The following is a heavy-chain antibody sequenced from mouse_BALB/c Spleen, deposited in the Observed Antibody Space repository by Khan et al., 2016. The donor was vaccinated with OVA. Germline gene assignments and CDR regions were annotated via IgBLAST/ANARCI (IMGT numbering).Heavy chain of an antibody. CDR2: ISPNSDGS. D-gene: IGHD1-1*01. V-gene: IGHV1S136*01. Sequence: VQLMESGPELVKPGASVKLSCKASGYTFTSYVMHWVKQKPGQGLEWIGYISPNSDGSKYNEKFRGKVTMSSDKASSTAYMELSSLNSEDSAVYYCLLTVYYDGIATGGFAYWVQVTLVTVSA. J-gene: IGHJ3*01. CDR1: GYTFTSYV. CDR3: LLTVYYDGIATGGFAY.